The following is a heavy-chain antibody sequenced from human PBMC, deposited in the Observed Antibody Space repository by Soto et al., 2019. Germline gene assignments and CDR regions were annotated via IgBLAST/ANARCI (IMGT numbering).Heavy chain of an antibody. V-gene: IGHV1-46*03. D-gene: IGHD2-21*01. CDR3: SRDQSIFRGWFDP. Sequence: ASVKVSCKASGYTFTSYYMHWVRQPPGQGLEWMGIINPSGGSTSYAQKFQGRVTMTRDTSTSTVYMELSSLRSEDTAVYYFSRDQSIFRGWFDPWGQGTLVTVSS. J-gene: IGHJ5*02. CDR1: GYTFTSYY. CDR2: INPSGGST.